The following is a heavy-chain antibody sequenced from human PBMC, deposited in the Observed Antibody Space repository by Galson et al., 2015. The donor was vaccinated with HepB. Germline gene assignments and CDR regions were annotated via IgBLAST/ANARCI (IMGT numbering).Heavy chain of an antibody. V-gene: IGHV3-73*01. CDR2: IRSKASNYAT. CDR1: GFTFSGSA. Sequence: SLRLSCAASGFTFSGSAIHWVRQTSGKGLEWVGRIRSKASNYATAYAASLKGRSTIPRDDSKNTAYLHMKSLKTEDTAVYYCTRLDDLSGYSSSWGQGTLVTVSS. J-gene: IGHJ4*02. D-gene: IGHD6-13*01. CDR3: TRLDDLSGYSSS.